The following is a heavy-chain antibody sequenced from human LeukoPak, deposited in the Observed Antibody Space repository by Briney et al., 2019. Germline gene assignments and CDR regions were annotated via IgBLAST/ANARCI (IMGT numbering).Heavy chain of an antibody. CDR2: INVYGVMT. CDR1: GFSVDSSD. V-gene: IGHV3-23*01. J-gene: IGHJ4*02. D-gene: IGHD3-10*01. CDR3: ARDSSMLRGPLVIYYFDF. Sequence: GGSLRLSCAASGFSVDSSDMLWVRQAPGKGPQWVSVINVYGVMTIYADSVRGRFTMSRDTSRNMVYLQMNSLRADDTAVYYCARDSSMLRGPLVIYYFDFWGQGTLVAVSS.